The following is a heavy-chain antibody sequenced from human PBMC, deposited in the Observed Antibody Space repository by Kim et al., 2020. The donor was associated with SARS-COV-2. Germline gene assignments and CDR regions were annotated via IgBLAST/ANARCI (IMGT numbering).Heavy chain of an antibody. Sequence: GGSLRLSCAVSGFTFSNAWMSWVRQAPGKGQEWVGRIKSKTDGGTTDYAAPVKGRFTISRDDSKNTLYLQMNSLKTEDTAGYYCTTQYSSGRFEYFQHWGQGTLVTVSS. J-gene: IGHJ1*01. V-gene: IGHV3-15*01. CDR3: TTQYSSGRFEYFQH. D-gene: IGHD6-19*01. CDR2: IKSKTDGGTT. CDR1: GFTFSNAW.